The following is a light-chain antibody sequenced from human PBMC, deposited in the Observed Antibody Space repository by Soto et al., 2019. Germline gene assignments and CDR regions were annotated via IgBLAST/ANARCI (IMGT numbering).Light chain of an antibody. CDR2: WAS. V-gene: IGKV4-1*01. CDR1: QNVLYSSNNKNY. CDR3: QQYFSSPPT. Sequence: DIVMTQSPDSLAVSLGERATINCKSSQNVLYSSNNKNYLAWYQQKPGQPPKLLIYWASTRESGVPDRFSGSGSGTDFTLTIISLQAEDVAIYYCQQYFSSPPTFGQGTRLEIK. J-gene: IGKJ5*01.